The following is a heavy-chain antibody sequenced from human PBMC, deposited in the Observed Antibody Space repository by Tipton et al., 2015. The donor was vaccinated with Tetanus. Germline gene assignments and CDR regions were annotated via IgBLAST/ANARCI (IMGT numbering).Heavy chain of an antibody. V-gene: IGHV3-74*01. Sequence: SLRLSCAASGFTFSSYWMHWVRQAPGKGLVWVSRISSDGSSTSYADSVKGRFTISRDNSKNTLYLQMNSLRAEDTAVYYCARDPSEGFDYWGQGTLVTVSS. CDR1: GFTFSSYW. CDR2: ISSDGSST. CDR3: ARDPSEGFDY. J-gene: IGHJ4*02. D-gene: IGHD3-3*01.